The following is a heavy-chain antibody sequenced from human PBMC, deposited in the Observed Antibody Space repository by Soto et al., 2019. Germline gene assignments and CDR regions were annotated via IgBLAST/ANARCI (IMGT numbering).Heavy chain of an antibody. CDR3: TRDFGEYIWGSYRYHDY. V-gene: IGHV4-59*11. Sequence: SETLSLTCTVSGGAIKSHYWSWIRQPPGKGLKWIRCIYYSGSTKYNPSLKSRVTISVDTFKNQFSLNLSSVTAADTALYYCTRDFGEYIWGSYRYHDYWGQGTQVTVSS. CDR1: GGAIKSHY. J-gene: IGHJ4*02. D-gene: IGHD3-16*02. CDR2: IYYSGST.